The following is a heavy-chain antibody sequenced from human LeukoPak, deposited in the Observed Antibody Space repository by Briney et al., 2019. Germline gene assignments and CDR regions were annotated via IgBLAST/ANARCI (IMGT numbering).Heavy chain of an antibody. CDR1: GGSISSYY. CDR3: ARDWIGAAAGNIGVFNWFDP. V-gene: IGHV4-4*07. Sequence: ASETLSLTCTVSGGSISSYYWSWIRQPAGKGLEWIGRIYTSGSTNYNPSLKSRVTMSVDTSKNQFSLKLSSVTAADTAVYYCARDWIGAAAGNIGVFNWFDPWGQGTLVTVSS. J-gene: IGHJ5*02. CDR2: IYTSGST. D-gene: IGHD6-13*01.